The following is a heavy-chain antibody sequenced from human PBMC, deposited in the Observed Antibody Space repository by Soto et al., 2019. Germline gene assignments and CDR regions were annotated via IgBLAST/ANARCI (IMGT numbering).Heavy chain of an antibody. CDR3: ARGWGGRISAATIYYFDY. CDR2: ISAYNGNT. CDR1: GYTFTSYG. V-gene: IGHV1-18*01. D-gene: IGHD6-13*01. Sequence: QVQLVQSGAEVKKPGASVKVSCKASGYTFTSYGISWVRQAPGQGLEWMGWISAYNGNTNYAQKLQGRVTMTTDTSPSTAYMELRSLRSDDTAVYYCARGWGGRISAATIYYFDYWGQGTLVTVSS. J-gene: IGHJ4*02.